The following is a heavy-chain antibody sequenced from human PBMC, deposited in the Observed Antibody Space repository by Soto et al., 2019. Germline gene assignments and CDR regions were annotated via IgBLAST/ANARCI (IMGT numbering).Heavy chain of an antibody. D-gene: IGHD3-9*01. Sequence: PGGSLRLSCAASGFTVSSNYMSWVRQAPGKGLEWVSVIYSGGSTYYADSVKGRFTISRDNSKNTLYLQMNSLRAEDTAVYYCVKASYYDILTGYSYSRMDVWGQGTTVTVSS. V-gene: IGHV3-53*01. CDR1: GFTVSSNY. CDR2: IYSGGST. J-gene: IGHJ6*02. CDR3: VKASYYDILTGYSYSRMDV.